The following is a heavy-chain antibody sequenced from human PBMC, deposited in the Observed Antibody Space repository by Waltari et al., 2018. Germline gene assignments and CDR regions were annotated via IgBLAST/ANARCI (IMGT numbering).Heavy chain of an antibody. Sequence: QVQLQESGPGLVNPSETLSLPRAVPGIPVNRGFVWGWIRQAPGVGLEWMGSLYHSGDTYYNPSLESRVTISRDTSKNQFSLKVRSVTAADTALYYCVRRHWEAGYYRDQWGPGTLVTVSS. CDR2: LYHSGDT. J-gene: IGHJ4*02. D-gene: IGHD3-9*01. CDR1: GIPVNRGFV. V-gene: IGHV4-38-2*01. CDR3: VRRHWEAGYYRDQ.